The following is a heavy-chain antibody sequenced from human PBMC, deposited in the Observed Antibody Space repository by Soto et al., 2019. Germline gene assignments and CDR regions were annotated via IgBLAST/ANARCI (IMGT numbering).Heavy chain of an antibody. Sequence: EVQLVESGGGLVQPGGSLRLSCAASGFGFNGYDMHWVRQAPGKNLEWVAAISTAGDTYYLGSVKGRFTISREDAKNSLSRQMSSLRVGDTAVYYCARGGDRFDGMDVWGQGTTGTVSS. CDR1: GFGFNGYD. CDR3: ARGGDRFDGMDV. V-gene: IGHV3-13*01. J-gene: IGHJ6*02. D-gene: IGHD3-16*01. CDR2: ISTAGDT.